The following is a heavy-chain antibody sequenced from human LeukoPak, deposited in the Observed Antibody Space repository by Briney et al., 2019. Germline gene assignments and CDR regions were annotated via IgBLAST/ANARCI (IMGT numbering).Heavy chain of an antibody. V-gene: IGHV4-34*01. CDR3: ARAEMGSSWFISVSWFDP. Sequence: PSETLSLTCAVYGGSFSGYYWSWIRQPPGKGLEWIGEINHSGSTNYNPSLKSRVTISVDTSKNQFSLKLSSVTAADTAVYYCARAEMGSSWFISVSWFDPWGQGTLVTVSS. CDR2: INHSGST. CDR1: GGSFSGYY. D-gene: IGHD6-13*01. J-gene: IGHJ5*02.